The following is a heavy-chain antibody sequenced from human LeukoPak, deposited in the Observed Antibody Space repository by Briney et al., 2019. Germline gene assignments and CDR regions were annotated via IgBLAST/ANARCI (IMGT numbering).Heavy chain of an antibody. Sequence: ASVKVSCKASGYTFTSYDINWVRQATGQGLEWMGWMNPNSGNTGYAQKFQGRVTMTRNTSISTAYMELSSLRSEDTAVYYCARGYSGYGELYFDYWGQGTLVTVSS. J-gene: IGHJ4*02. D-gene: IGHD5-12*01. V-gene: IGHV1-8*01. CDR2: MNPNSGNT. CDR3: ARGYSGYGELYFDY. CDR1: GYTFTSYD.